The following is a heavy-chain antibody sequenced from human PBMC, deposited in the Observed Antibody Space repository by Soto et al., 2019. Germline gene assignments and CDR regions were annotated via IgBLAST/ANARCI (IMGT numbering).Heavy chain of an antibody. CDR2: INSDGSST. J-gene: IGHJ5*02. V-gene: IGHV3-74*01. CDR3: ARDGTAAPFDP. D-gene: IGHD6-13*01. Sequence: VGSLRLSCAAYGFTFSSYWMHWVRQAPGKGLVWVSRINSDGSSTSYADSVKGRFTISRDNAKNTLYLQMNSLRAEDTAVYYCARDGTAAPFDPWGQGTLVPVSS. CDR1: GFTFSSYW.